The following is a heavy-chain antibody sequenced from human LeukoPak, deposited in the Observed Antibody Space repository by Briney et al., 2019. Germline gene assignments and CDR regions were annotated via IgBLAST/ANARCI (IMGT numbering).Heavy chain of an antibody. CDR1: GFTFSSYA. D-gene: IGHD6-13*01. V-gene: IGHV3-23*01. CDR2: ISGGGGSI. CDR3: AKCPYSSSWYAYFDY. Sequence: QSGGSLRLSCAASGFTFSSYAMSWVRQAPGKGLEWVSAISGGGGSIYYADSVKGRFTISRDNSKNTLYLQMNSLRAEDTAVYYCAKCPYSSSWYAYFDYWGQGTLVTVSS. J-gene: IGHJ4*02.